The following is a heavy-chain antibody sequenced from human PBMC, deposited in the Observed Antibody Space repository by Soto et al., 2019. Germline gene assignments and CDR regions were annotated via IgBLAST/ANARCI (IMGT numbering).Heavy chain of an antibody. V-gene: IGHV2-5*02. CDR3: AHTWGLPFDY. CDR2: IYWDDDK. Sequence: QITLKESGPTLVKPPQTLTLTCTYSGFSPRTTGVGVGWIRQPPGKALEWLGIIYWDDDKRYSPSLKSRLTLTSDISKSQVVLTMTNMGPVDTATYFCAHTWGLPFDYWGPGNLVIVSS. D-gene: IGHD3-16*01. CDR1: GFSPRTTGVG. J-gene: IGHJ4*02.